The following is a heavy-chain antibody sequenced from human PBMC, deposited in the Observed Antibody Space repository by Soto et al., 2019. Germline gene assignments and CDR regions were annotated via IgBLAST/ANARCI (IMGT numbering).Heavy chain of an antibody. V-gene: IGHV1-18*01. J-gene: IGHJ6*02. CDR3: ARTSGYCSGGSCYLLDYYYYGMDV. D-gene: IGHD2-15*01. Sequence: QVQLVQSGAEVKKPGASVKVSCKASGYTFTSYGISWVRQAPGQGLEWMGWISAYNGNTNYAQKLQGRVTMTTDTSTSTADMKLRSLRSDDTAVYYCARTSGYCSGGSCYLLDYYYYGMDVWGQGTTVTVSS. CDR1: GYTFTSYG. CDR2: ISAYNGNT.